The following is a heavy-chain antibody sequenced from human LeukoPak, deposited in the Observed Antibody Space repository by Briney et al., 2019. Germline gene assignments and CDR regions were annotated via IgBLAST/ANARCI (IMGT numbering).Heavy chain of an antibody. CDR2: IYYSGST. J-gene: IGHJ5*02. D-gene: IGHD3-10*01. CDR3: ARGWFGSWFDP. CDR1: GGSISSYY. V-gene: IGHV4-59*12. Sequence: SETLSLTCTVSGGSISSYYWSWIRQPPGKGLEWIGSIYYSGSTYYNPSLKSRVTISVDTSRNQFSLKLSSVTAADTAVYYCARGWFGSWFDPWGQGTLVTVS.